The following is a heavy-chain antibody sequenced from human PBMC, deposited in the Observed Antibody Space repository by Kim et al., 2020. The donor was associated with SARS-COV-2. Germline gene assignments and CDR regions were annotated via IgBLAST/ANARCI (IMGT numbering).Heavy chain of an antibody. J-gene: IGHJ4*02. CDR3: ARAVWFKELLPRYYFDY. V-gene: IGHV1-8*01. D-gene: IGHD3-10*01. Sequence: KFKGRVSMTKNTSISRAYMELSSLRSEDTAVYYCARAVWFKELLPRYYFDYWGQGTLVTVSS.